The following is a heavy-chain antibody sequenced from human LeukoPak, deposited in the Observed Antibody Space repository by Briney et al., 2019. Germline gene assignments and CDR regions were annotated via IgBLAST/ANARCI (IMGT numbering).Heavy chain of an antibody. CDR2: ISGSGGST. J-gene: IGHJ4*02. Sequence: GGSLRLPCAASGFTFSSYAMSWVRQAPGKGLEWVSAISGSGGSTYYADSVKGRFTISRDNSKNTLYLQMNSLRAEDTAVYYCAKDTCYYDSSGQFDYWGQGTLVTVSS. V-gene: IGHV3-23*01. D-gene: IGHD3-22*01. CDR3: AKDTCYYDSSGQFDY. CDR1: GFTFSSYA.